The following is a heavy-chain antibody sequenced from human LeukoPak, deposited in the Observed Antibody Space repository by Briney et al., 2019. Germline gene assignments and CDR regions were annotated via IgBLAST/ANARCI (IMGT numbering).Heavy chain of an antibody. D-gene: IGHD5-12*01. V-gene: IGHV3-74*01. CDR1: EFNFRSYW. J-gene: IGHJ4*02. CDR3: ARDQDIVATILFDY. Sequence: GGSLRLSRVPAEFNFRSYWMHWVRQAPGRGLVWVSRIESGGSRTNFADAAKGRFTISRDNAENTLYLQMNSLRAEDTAVYYCARDQDIVATILFDYWGQGTLVTVSS. CDR2: IESGGSRT.